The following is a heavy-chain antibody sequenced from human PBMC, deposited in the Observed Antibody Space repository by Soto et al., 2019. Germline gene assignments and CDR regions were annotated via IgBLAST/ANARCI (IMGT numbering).Heavy chain of an antibody. Sequence: QVQLVQSGAEVKKPGSSVKVSCKASGGTFSSYAISWVRQAPGQGLEWMGGIIPIFGTANYAQKFQGRVTITADESTSTGYRELSSLRSEDTAVYNWAREGTVVDDYYYYYGMDVWGQGTTVTVSS. CDR1: GGTFSSYA. CDR3: AREGTVVDDYYYYYGMDV. D-gene: IGHD1-1*01. V-gene: IGHV1-69*01. J-gene: IGHJ6*02. CDR2: IIPIFGTA.